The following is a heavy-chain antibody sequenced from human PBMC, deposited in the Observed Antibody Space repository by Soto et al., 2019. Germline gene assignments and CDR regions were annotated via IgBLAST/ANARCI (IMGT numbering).Heavy chain of an antibody. V-gene: IGHV3-33*01. CDR1: GFTFSSYG. CDR2: IWYDGSNK. CDR3: ARGIGEQWLVFFDY. Sequence: GGSLRLSCAASGFTFSSYGMHWVRQAPGKGLEWVAVIWYDGSNKYYADSVKGRFTISRDNSKNTLYLQMNSLRAEDTAVYYCARGIGEQWLVFFDYWGQGTLVTVSS. J-gene: IGHJ4*02. D-gene: IGHD6-19*01.